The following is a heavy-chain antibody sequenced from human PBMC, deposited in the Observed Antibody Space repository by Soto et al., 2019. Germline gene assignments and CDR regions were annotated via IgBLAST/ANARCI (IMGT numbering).Heavy chain of an antibody. V-gene: IGHV3-23*01. D-gene: IGHD3-10*01. CDR2: ITGSGSDT. CDR1: GFTFNNYA. CDR3: AKLGSSAWSPHYYFDY. Sequence: GGSLRLSCAASGFTFNNYAMGWVRQAPGKGLEWVSAITGSGSDTYYLDSVKGRFTISRDNSKNTLLLQVNSLRAEDTAIYYCAKLGSSAWSPHYYFDYWGQGTLVTVS. J-gene: IGHJ4*02.